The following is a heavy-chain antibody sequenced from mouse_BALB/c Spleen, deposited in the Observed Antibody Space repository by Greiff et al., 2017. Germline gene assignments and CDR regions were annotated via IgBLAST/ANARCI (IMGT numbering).Heavy chain of an antibody. CDR1: GYTFSSYW. D-gene: IGHD2-10*02. V-gene: IGHV1-9*01. J-gene: IGHJ3*01. CDR3: ARRGYGNYKPWFAY. CDR2: ILPGSGST. Sequence: QVQLQQSGAELMKPGASVKISCKATGYTFSSYWIEWVKQRPGHGLEWIGEILPGSGSTNYNEKFKGKATFTADTSSNTAYMQLSSLTSEDSAVYYCARRGYGNYKPWFAYWGQGTLVTVSA.